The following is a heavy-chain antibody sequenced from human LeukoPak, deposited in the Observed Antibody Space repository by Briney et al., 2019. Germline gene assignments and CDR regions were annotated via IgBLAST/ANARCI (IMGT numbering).Heavy chain of an antibody. V-gene: IGHV4-38-2*01. J-gene: IGHJ6*03. Sequence: PSETLSLTRAVSGYSISSGYYWSWIRQPPGKGLEWIGSIYHSGSTYYNPSLKSRVTISVDTSKNQFSLKLSSVTAADTAVYYCASETVLTIFGYYMDVWGKGTTVTVSS. CDR2: IYHSGST. CDR1: GYSISSGYY. CDR3: ASETVLTIFGYYMDV. D-gene: IGHD3-3*01.